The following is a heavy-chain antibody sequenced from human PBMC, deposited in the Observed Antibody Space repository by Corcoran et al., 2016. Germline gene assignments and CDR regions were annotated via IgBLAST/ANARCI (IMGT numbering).Heavy chain of an antibody. J-gene: IGHJ4*02. CDR1: GGSISSYY. Sequence: VQLQESGPGLVKPSETLSLPCTVSGGSISSYYWSWLRQPPGKGLEWFGYIYYSGSTNYNPSLKSRVTISVDTSKNQFSLKLSSVTAADTVVYNCARGSGWDFLLDYWGQGTLVTVSS. CDR3: ARGSGWDFLLDY. CDR2: IYYSGST. D-gene: IGHD6-19*01. V-gene: IGHV4-59*01.